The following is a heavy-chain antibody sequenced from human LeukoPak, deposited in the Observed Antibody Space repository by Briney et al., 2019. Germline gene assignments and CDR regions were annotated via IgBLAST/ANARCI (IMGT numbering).Heavy chain of an antibody. CDR2: INWNGGST. CDR1: GFTFSSYA. Sequence: GGSLRLSCAASGFTFSSYAMSWVRQVPGKGLEWVSGINWNGGSTGYVDSVKGRFTISRDNAKNVLFLQMNNLRAEDTAFYYCARGEWDLRDWGQGTLVIVSS. J-gene: IGHJ4*02. D-gene: IGHD1-26*01. V-gene: IGHV3-20*04. CDR3: ARGEWDLRD.